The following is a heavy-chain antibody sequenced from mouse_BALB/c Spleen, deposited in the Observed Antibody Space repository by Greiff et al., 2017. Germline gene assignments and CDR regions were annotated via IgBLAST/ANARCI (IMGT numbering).Heavy chain of an antibody. J-gene: IGHJ2*01. D-gene: IGHD1-1*01. CDR1: GFTFSSYG. CDR3: ARVPYYYGSSYYFDY. CDR2: INSNGGST. Sequence: EVQGVESGGGLVQPGGSLKLSCAASGFTFSSYGMSWVRQTPDKRLELVATINSNGGSTYYPDSVKGRFTISRDNAKNTLYLQMSSLKSEDTAMYYCARVPYYYGSSYYFDYWGQGTTLTVSS. V-gene: IGHV5-6-3*01.